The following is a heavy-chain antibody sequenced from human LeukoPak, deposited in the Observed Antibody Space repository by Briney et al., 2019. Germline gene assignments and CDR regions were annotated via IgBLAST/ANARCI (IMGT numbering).Heavy chain of an antibody. CDR2: ISGSGGST. CDR3: ARARTHRIAAAGTDY. V-gene: IGHV3-23*01. D-gene: IGHD6-13*01. Sequence: PGGSLRLSCAASGFTFSSYAMSWVRQAPGKGLEWVSAISGSGGSTYYADSVKGRFTISRDNSKNTLYLQMNSLRAEDTAVYYCARARTHRIAAAGTDYWGQGTLVTVSS. J-gene: IGHJ4*02. CDR1: GFTFSSYA.